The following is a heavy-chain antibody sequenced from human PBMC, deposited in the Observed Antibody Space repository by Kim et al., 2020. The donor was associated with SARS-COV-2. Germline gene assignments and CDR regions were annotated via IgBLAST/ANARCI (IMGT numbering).Heavy chain of an antibody. Sequence: SETLSLTCTVSGGSISSYYWSWIRQPAGKGLEWIGRIYTSGSTNYNPSLKSRVTMSVDTSKNQFSLKLSSVTAADTAVYYCARGGGSGSYIDLVYYYYMDVWGKGTTVTVSS. CDR1: GGSISSYY. CDR2: IYTSGST. V-gene: IGHV4-4*07. CDR3: ARGGGSGSYIDLVYYYYMDV. D-gene: IGHD3-10*01. J-gene: IGHJ6*03.